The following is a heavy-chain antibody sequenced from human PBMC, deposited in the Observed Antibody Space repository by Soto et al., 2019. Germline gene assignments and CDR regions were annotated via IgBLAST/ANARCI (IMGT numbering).Heavy chain of an antibody. D-gene: IGHD3-3*01. J-gene: IGHJ4*02. Sequence: ASVKVSCKASGYTFTSYYMHWVRQAPGQGLEWMGIINPSGGSTSYAQKFQGRVTMTRDTSTSTVYMELSSLRSEDTAVYYCAREYYYDFWSGFLDYWGQGTLVTVSS. CDR1: GYTFTSYY. V-gene: IGHV1-46*01. CDR3: AREYYYDFWSGFLDY. CDR2: INPSGGST.